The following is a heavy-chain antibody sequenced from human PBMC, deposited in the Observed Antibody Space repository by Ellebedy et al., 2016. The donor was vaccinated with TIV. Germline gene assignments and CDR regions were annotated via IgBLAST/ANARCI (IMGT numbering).Heavy chain of an antibody. CDR1: GFTFTDAW. CDR3: TTKRFVVVPSVGEYYYYYASDV. Sequence: PGGSLRLSCAASGFTFTDAWMSWVRQAPGKGLEWVGRIKSKSDGGTTDFAAPVKGRFTTSRDDSKNTLYLQMNSLNTEDTAVYHCTTKRFVVVPSVGEYYYYYASDVWGQGTTVTVSS. V-gene: IGHV3-15*01. D-gene: IGHD2-15*01. J-gene: IGHJ6*02. CDR2: IKSKSDGGTT.